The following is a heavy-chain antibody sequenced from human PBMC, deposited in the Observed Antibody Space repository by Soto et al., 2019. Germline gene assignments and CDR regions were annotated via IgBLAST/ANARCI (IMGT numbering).Heavy chain of an antibody. Sequence: QVRLVESGGGVVQPGKSLRVSCAGSGFTFTRFSIHWVRQAPGKGLEWVALVSYDGSSQYYAVSVKGRFTISRDNSMKTVDLQMSSLRPEDTAVYYCARRDTRYYYYGVDVGGQGTTVTVSS. V-gene: IGHV3-30-3*01. CDR1: GFTFTRFS. CDR2: VSYDGSSQ. J-gene: IGHJ6*02. CDR3: ARRDTRYYYYGVDV.